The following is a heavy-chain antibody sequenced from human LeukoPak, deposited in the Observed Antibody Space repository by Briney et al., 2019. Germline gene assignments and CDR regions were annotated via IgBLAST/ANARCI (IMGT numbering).Heavy chain of an antibody. CDR2: ITTGRTT. J-gene: IGHJ4*02. CDR3: ARDRGTYCGGDCSQYYSDY. V-gene: IGHV3-11*04. Sequence: NAGGSLRLSCAASGFTFGDYYMSWIRQAPGKGLEWVSYITTGRTTYYADSVKGRFTISRDNAKSSRYLQMNSLRAEDTAVYYCARDRGTYCGGDCSQYYSDYWGQGTLVTVSS. D-gene: IGHD2-21*01. CDR1: GFTFGDYY.